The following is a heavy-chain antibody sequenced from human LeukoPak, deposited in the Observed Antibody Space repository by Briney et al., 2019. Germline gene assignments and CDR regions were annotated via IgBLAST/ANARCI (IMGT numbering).Heavy chain of an antibody. CDR3: ARDPGSSWPRWYFDY. Sequence: SETLSLTCTVSGGSISSGGYYWSWIRQPPGKGLEWIGYIYHSGSTYYNPSLKSRVTISVDRSKNQFSLKLSSVTAADTAVYYCARDPGSSWPRWYFDYWGQGTLVTVSS. CDR2: IYHSGST. CDR1: GGSISSGGYY. V-gene: IGHV4-30-2*01. D-gene: IGHD6-13*01. J-gene: IGHJ4*02.